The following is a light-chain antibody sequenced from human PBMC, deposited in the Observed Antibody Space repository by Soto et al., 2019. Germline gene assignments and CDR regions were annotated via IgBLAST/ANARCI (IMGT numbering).Light chain of an antibody. J-gene: IGLJ1*01. CDR3: AVWDDSLHGYV. CDR2: RNN. Sequence: QSVLTQPPSASGTPGQRVTLSCSGSSSNIGSYTVNWFQQLPGTAPKLLIYRNNQRPSGVPDRFSGSKSGTSASLAISGLQSEDEADYYCAVWDDSLHGYVFGTGTKLTVL. CDR1: SSNIGSYT. V-gene: IGLV1-44*01.